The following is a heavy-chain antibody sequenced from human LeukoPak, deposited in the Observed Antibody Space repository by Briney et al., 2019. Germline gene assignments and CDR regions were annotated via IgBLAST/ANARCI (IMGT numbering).Heavy chain of an antibody. J-gene: IGHJ4*01. CDR1: GFSFSNYG. D-gene: IGHD5-18*01. CDR3: AKGDKPVIAMVKFDY. CDR2: IRSDGINK. Sequence: GGSLRLSCAASGFSFSNYGMRWVRQAPGKGLEWVAFIRSDGINKYYADSVKGRFTISRDNSKNTLYLQMNSLRAEDTAVYYCAKGDKPVIAMVKFDYWGHGTLVTVSS. V-gene: IGHV3-30*02.